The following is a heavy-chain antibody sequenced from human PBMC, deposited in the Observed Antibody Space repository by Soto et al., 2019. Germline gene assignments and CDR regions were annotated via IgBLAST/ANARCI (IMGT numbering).Heavy chain of an antibody. V-gene: IGHV1-2*02. CDR3: ARVQNWFDP. CDR1: GYTFTGYY. Sequence: GASVKVSCKASGYTFTGYYMHWVRQAPGQGLEWMGWINPNSGGTNYAQKFQGRVTITADESTSTAYMELSSLRSEDTAVYYCARVQNWFDPWGQGTLVTVSS. J-gene: IGHJ5*02. CDR2: INPNSGGT.